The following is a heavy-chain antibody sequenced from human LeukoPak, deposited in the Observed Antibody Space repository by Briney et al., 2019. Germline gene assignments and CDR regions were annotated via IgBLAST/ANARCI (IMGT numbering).Heavy chain of an antibody. CDR2: ISAYNGNT. D-gene: IGHD1-26*01. V-gene: IGHV1-18*01. CDR1: GYTFTTYG. J-gene: IGHJ1*01. CDR3: ARDQMGGSYYGYFQH. Sequence: ASVKVSCKASGYTFTTYGISWVRQAPGQGLEWMGWISAYNGNTKYAQKLQGRVTMTTDTSTSTAHMELKSLRSDDTAVYYCARDQMGGSYYGYFQHWGQGTLVTVSS.